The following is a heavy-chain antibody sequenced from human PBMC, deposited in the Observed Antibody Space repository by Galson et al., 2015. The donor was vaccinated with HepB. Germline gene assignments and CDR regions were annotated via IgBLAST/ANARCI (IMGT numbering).Heavy chain of an antibody. CDR3: ARDPGGSGWPPPFDY. Sequence: SVKVSCKASGYTFTTYAMNWVRQAPGQGLEWMGWINTNTGNPTYAQGFTGRFVFSLDTSVSTACLQISSLKAEDTAVYYCARDPGGSGWPPPFDYWGQGTLVTVSS. CDR1: GYTFTTYA. V-gene: IGHV7-4-1*02. J-gene: IGHJ4*02. CDR2: INTNTGNP. D-gene: IGHD6-19*01.